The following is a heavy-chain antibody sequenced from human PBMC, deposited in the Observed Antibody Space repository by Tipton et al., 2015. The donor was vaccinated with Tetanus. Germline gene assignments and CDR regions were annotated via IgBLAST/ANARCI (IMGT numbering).Heavy chain of an antibody. D-gene: IGHD6-25*01. CDR2: ISAYNGKT. CDR3: ARVQEQRIYYYGMDV. J-gene: IGHJ6*02. CDR1: GYNFVNFG. Sequence: QLVQSGAEVKEPGASVKVSCKAYGYNFVNFGISWVRQAPGQGLEWMGWISAYNGKTKYAQRLQGRVTMTTDRSASTAYMDLRRLRSDDTAVYYCARVQEQRIYYYGMDVWGQGTTVTVSS. V-gene: IGHV1-18*01.